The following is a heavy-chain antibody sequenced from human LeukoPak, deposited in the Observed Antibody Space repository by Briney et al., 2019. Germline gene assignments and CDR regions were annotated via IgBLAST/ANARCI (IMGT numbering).Heavy chain of an antibody. Sequence: GGSLRLSCAASAFAFSSYAMSWVRQAPGKGLEWVSGISGSGSSTYYADSVKGRFTISRDNSKNTLYLQMNSLRAEDTAVYYCAKDLYYFGSGSHDYWGQGTLVTVSS. CDR1: AFAFSSYA. CDR3: AKDLYYFGSGSHDY. J-gene: IGHJ4*02. D-gene: IGHD3-10*01. V-gene: IGHV3-23*01. CDR2: ISGSGSST.